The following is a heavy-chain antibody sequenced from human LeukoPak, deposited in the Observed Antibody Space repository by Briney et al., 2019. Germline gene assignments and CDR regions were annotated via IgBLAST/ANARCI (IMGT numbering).Heavy chain of an antibody. CDR1: GFTFSSYG. CDR2: ISGSGDNT. Sequence: GGSLRLSCAASGFTFSSYGMSWVRQAPGMGLEWVSGISGSGDNTYYADSVKGRFTMSRDNSKNTLYLQMNSLRAEDTAVYYCATEWELVRPLDYWGQGTLVTVSS. CDR3: ATEWELVRPLDY. J-gene: IGHJ4*02. V-gene: IGHV3-23*01. D-gene: IGHD1-26*01.